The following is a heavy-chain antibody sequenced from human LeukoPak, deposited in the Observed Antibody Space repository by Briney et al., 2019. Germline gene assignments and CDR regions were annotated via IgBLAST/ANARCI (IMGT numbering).Heavy chain of an antibody. V-gene: IGHV1-2*02. J-gene: IGHJ4*02. CDR3: ARDFETTGFSPVG. CDR2: INPNSGGT. D-gene: IGHD1-1*01. Sequence: ASVKVSCKASGYTFTGYYMHWVRQAPGQGLEWMGWINPNSGGTNYAQKFQGRVTMTRDTSISTAFMELSTLRSDDTAVYYCARDFETTGFSPVGWGQGTLVTVSS. CDR1: GYTFTGYY.